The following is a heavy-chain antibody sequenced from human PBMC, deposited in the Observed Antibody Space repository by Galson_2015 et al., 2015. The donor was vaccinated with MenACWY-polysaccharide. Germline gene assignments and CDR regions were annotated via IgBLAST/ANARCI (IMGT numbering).Heavy chain of an antibody. CDR3: VKAHETSGWNRGPGY. CDR1: GFTFSAYT. D-gene: IGHD6-19*01. Sequence: SLRLSCAASGFTFSAYTMSWIRQAPGKGLEWVTVISIDGPNTYYADPVKGRFTISRDNSKNTLFLQMNGLTAEDTAVYYCVKAHETSGWNRGPGYWGQGTLVTVSS. CDR2: ISIDGPNT. V-gene: IGHV3-23*01. J-gene: IGHJ4*02.